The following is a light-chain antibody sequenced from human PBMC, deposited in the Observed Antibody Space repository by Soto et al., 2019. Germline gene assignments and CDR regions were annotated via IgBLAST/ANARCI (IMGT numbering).Light chain of an antibody. CDR1: NNNVGNYKL. V-gene: IGLV2-23*01. J-gene: IGLJ3*02. CDR2: EGT. Sequence: QSALTQPASVSESPGQSITISCTGTNNNVGNYKLVSWFQHHFGKAPKLIIYEGTKRPSGVSNRFSASQSGNTASLTISGLQAEDEADYYCYSYAGTSTWVFGGGTQLTVL. CDR3: YSYAGTSTWV.